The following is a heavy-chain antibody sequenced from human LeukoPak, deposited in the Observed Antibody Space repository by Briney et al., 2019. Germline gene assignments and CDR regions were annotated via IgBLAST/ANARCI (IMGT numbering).Heavy chain of an antibody. CDR1: GGSISSYY. CDR3: ARAPYGDYDDAFDI. Sequence: SETLSLTCTVSGGSISSYYWSWIRQPPGKGLEWIGYIYYSGSTNYSPSLKSRVTISVDTSKNQFSLKLSSVTAADTAVYYCARAPYGDYDDAFDIWGQGTMVTVSS. D-gene: IGHD4-17*01. J-gene: IGHJ3*02. CDR2: IYYSGST. V-gene: IGHV4-59*01.